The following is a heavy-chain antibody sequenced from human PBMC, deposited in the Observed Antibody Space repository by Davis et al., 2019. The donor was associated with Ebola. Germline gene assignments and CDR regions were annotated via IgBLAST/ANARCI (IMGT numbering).Heavy chain of an antibody. J-gene: IGHJ3*01. CDR2: VNHSGNT. D-gene: IGHD3-3*01. V-gene: IGHV4-34*04. CDR1: GGHLSGFY. Sequence: MPSETLSLTCAVSGGHLSGFYWSWIRQAPGQGMEWIGEVNHSGNTNHNPSLKSRATISVETSQQISLKLTSVTAADTAVYYCARGGGSDFWSGFEALDVWGQGTMVSVSS. CDR3: ARGGGSDFWSGFEALDV.